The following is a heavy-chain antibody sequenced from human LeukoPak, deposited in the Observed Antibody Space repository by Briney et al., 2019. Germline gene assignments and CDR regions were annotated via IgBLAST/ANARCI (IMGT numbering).Heavy chain of an antibody. V-gene: IGHV3-48*01. CDR1: GFTFSSYS. J-gene: IGHJ6*02. CDR3: ARDPGIYYYYGMDV. CDR2: ISSSSSTI. Sequence: GGSLRLSCAASGFTFSSYSMNWVRQAPGKGLEWVSYISSSSSTIYYADSVKGRFTISRDNAKNSLYPQMNSLRAEDTAVYYCARDPGIYYYYGMDVWGQGTTVTVSS.